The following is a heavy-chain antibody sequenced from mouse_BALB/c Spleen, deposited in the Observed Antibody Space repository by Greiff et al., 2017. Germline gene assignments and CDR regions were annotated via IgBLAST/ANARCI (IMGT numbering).Heavy chain of an antibody. J-gene: IGHJ2*01. CDR3: ARSSLLRSFDY. Sequence: QVQLQQPGAELVMPGASVKMSCKASGYTFTDYWMHWVKQRPGQGLEWIGAIDTSDSYTSYNQKFKGKATLTVDESSSTAYMQLSSLTSEDSAVYYCARSSLLRSFDYWGQGTTLTVSS. D-gene: IGHD1-2*01. CDR2: IDTSDSYT. CDR1: GYTFTDYW. V-gene: IGHV1-69*01.